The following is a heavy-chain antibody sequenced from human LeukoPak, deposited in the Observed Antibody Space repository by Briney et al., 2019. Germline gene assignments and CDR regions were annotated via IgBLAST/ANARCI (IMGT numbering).Heavy chain of an antibody. CDR1: GYLFTSYW. CDR2: IYPYDSEI. CDR3: ARPNWARRYFDY. Sequence: GESLKISCKGSGYLFTSYWIAWVRQMPGKGLEWMGVIYPYDSEIRYSPSFQGQVTISADKSISTAYLQWSSLKASDTAMYYCARPNWARRYFDYWGQGTLVTVSS. V-gene: IGHV5-51*01. D-gene: IGHD7-27*01. J-gene: IGHJ4*02.